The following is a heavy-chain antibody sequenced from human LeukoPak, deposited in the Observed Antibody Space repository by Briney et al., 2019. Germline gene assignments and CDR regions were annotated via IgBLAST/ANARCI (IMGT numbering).Heavy chain of an antibody. D-gene: IGHD2-8*01. J-gene: IGHJ4*02. Sequence: GGSLRLSCAASGFTFDDYAMHWVRHAPGKGLEWVSGISWNSGSIGYADSVKGRFTISRDSAKNSLYLQMNSLRAEDTAVYYCARGGGGETTNGGYYFNYWGQGTLVTVSS. CDR3: ARGGGGETTNGGYYFNY. CDR2: ISWNSGSI. CDR1: GFTFDDYA. V-gene: IGHV3-9*01.